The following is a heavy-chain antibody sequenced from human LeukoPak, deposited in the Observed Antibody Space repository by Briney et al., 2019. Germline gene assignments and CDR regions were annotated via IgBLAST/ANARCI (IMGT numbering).Heavy chain of an antibody. CDR2: IYPGDSDT. Sequence: GESLKISCKGSGYSFTSYWIGWVRRMPGKGLEWMGIIYPGDSDTRYSPSFQGQVTISADKSISTAYLQWSSLKASDTAMYYCARQYYDFWSGYGSYGMDVWGQGTTVTVSS. CDR1: GYSFTSYW. D-gene: IGHD3-3*01. J-gene: IGHJ6*02. V-gene: IGHV5-51*01. CDR3: ARQYYDFWSGYGSYGMDV.